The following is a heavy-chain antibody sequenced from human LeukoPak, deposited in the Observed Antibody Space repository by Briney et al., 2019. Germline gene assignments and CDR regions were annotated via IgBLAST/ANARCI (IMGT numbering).Heavy chain of an antibody. J-gene: IGHJ5*02. CDR2: IYTSGST. D-gene: IGHD2-15*01. CDR1: GGSISSYY. Sequence: KPSETLSLTCTVSGGSISSYYWSWIRQPAGKGLEWIGRIYTSGSTNYNPSLKSRVTMSVDTSKNQFSLKLSSVTAADTAVYYCARVVVVAATRVYWFDPWGQGTLVTVSS. CDR3: ARVVVVAATRVYWFDP. V-gene: IGHV4-4*07.